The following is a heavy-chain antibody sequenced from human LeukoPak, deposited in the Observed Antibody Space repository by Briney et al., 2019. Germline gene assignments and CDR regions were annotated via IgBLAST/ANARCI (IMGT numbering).Heavy chain of an antibody. CDR2: IKEDGSNK. J-gene: IGHJ6*03. V-gene: IGHV3-7*01. Sequence: PGGSLRLSCAASGFAFSNYCMRWVRQAPGKGLECVANIKEDGSNKYYADSVKGRFTISRDSVRHSLYLQMNSLRDEDTAIYYCARDRSDFSLLYHYFDMDVWGKGTTVTVSS. CDR3: ARDRSDFSLLYHYFDMDV. CDR1: GFAFSNYC. D-gene: IGHD3-3*01.